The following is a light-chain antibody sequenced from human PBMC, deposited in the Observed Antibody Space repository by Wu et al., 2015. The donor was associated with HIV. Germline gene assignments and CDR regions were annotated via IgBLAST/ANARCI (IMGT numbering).Light chain of an antibody. Sequence: DIQMTQSPSSLSASVGDRVTITCRASQGIISSVAWFQQKPGKVPQRLIYAVSSLQSGVPSRFSGSGSGTEFTLTISSLQPEDSATYFCLQHHSYPWTFGQGTRVEI. J-gene: IGKJ1*01. CDR2: AVS. CDR1: QGIISS. V-gene: IGKV1-17*03. CDR3: LQHHSYPWT.